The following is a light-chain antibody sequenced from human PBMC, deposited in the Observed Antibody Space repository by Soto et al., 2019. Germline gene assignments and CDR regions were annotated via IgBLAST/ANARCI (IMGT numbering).Light chain of an antibody. V-gene: IGKV1-39*01. Sequence: DIQMTQSPSSLSASVGDRVTITCRASQSISSYLNWYQQKPGKAPKLLIYGVSSLQSGVPSRFSGSGSGTDFTLSISSLQPEDFASYYCQQSYSTPRTFGQGTRLEIK. J-gene: IGKJ5*01. CDR3: QQSYSTPRT. CDR2: GVS. CDR1: QSISSY.